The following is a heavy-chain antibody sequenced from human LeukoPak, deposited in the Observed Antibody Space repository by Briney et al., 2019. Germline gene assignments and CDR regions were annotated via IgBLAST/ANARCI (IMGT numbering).Heavy chain of an antibody. D-gene: IGHD1-26*01. CDR2: ISWDGGST. CDR3: AEDMMSGSYLAGNAFDI. Sequence: PGGSLRLSCAASGFTFDDYTMPWVRQAPGKGLEWVSLISWDGGSTYYADSVKGRFTISRDNSKNSLYLQMNSLRTEDTALYYCAEDMMSGSYLAGNAFDIWGQGTMVTVSS. J-gene: IGHJ3*02. V-gene: IGHV3-43*01. CDR1: GFTFDDYT.